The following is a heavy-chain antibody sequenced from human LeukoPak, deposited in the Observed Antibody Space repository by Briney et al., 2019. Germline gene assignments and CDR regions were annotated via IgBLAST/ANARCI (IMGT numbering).Heavy chain of an antibody. CDR1: GYTFTSYD. CDR2: IIPIFGTA. CDR3: ASGDRVYYYYGMDV. J-gene: IGHJ6*02. Sequence: SVKVSCKASGYTFTSYDINWVRQATGQGLEWMGGIIPIFGTANYAQKFQGRVTITADESTSTAYMELSSLRSEDTAVYYCASGDRVYYYYGMDVWGQGTTVTVSS. V-gene: IGHV1-69*13. D-gene: IGHD3-10*01.